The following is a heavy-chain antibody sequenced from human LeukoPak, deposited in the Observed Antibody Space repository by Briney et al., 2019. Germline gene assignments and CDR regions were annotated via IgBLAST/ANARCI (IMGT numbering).Heavy chain of an antibody. J-gene: IGHJ6*03. V-gene: IGHV4-38-2*01. CDR2: IYHSGSA. Sequence: SETLSLTCAVSGYSISSGYYWGWIRQPPGKGLEWIGSIYHSGSAYYNPSLKSRVTISVDTSKNQFSLKLSSVTAADTAVYYCARVAAAGILNYYYYMDVWGKGTTVTVSS. D-gene: IGHD6-13*01. CDR1: GYSISSGYY. CDR3: ARVAAAGILNYYYYMDV.